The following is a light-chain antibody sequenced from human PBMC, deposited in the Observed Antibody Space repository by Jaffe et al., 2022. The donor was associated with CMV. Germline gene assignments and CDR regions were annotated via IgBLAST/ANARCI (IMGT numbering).Light chain of an antibody. CDR1: QSLLHSNEKNY. Sequence: EIVMTQSPLSLPVTPGEPASISCRSSQSLLHSNEKNYLNWYLQKPGQSPQLLIYLGSYRASGVPDRFSGSGSGTDFTLKISRVEAEDVGVYYCMQSLRTPYTFGQGTKVEIK. CDR3: MQSLRTPYT. CDR2: LGS. V-gene: IGKV2-28*01. J-gene: IGKJ2*01.